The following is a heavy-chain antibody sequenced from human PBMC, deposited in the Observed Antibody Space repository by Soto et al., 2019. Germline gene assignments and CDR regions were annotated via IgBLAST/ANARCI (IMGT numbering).Heavy chain of an antibody. CDR3: ARDVYSYGLGYYFDY. Sequence: SETLSLTCTVSGGSISSGGYYWSWIRQHPGKGLEWIGYIYYSGSTYYNPSLKSRVTISVDTSKNQFSLKLSSVTAADTAVYYCARDVYSYGLGYYFDYWGQGTLVTVSS. J-gene: IGHJ4*02. D-gene: IGHD5-18*01. CDR2: IYYSGST. CDR1: GGSISSGGYY. V-gene: IGHV4-31*03.